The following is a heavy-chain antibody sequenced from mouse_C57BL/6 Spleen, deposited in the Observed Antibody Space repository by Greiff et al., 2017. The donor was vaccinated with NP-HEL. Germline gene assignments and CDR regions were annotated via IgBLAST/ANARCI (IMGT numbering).Heavy chain of an antibody. CDR3: ASLYPYAY. CDR2: ISRGSSTI. V-gene: IGHV5-17*01. J-gene: IGHJ3*01. Sequence: EVQRVESGGGLVKPGGSLKLSCAASGFTFSDYGMHWVRQAPEKGLEWVAYISRGSSTIYYADTVQGRFTISRDNANNTLFLQMTSLRSEDTAKYYCASLYPYAYWGQGTLVTVSA. D-gene: IGHD2-1*01. CDR1: GFTFSDYG.